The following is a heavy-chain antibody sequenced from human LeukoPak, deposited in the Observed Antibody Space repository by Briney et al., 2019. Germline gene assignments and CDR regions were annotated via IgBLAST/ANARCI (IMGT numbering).Heavy chain of an antibody. Sequence: PGGSLRLSCVASKFTFSTYYMNWIREAPGKGLEWLTYISSSGNITYYADSVKGRFTVSRDNMKNVLFLEMNSLRVDDTAIYYCEAGIGDYWGQGTLVTVSS. CDR3: EAGIGDY. J-gene: IGHJ4*01. CDR1: KFTFSTYY. CDR2: ISSSGNIT. V-gene: IGHV3-11*01. D-gene: IGHD6-19*01.